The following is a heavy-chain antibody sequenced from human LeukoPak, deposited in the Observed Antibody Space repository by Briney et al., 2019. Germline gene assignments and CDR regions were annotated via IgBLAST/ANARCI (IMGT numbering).Heavy chain of an antibody. CDR3: ARTWDYDILTGPLYYYMDV. V-gene: IGHV4-59*01. CDR2: IYYSGST. CDR1: GGSISSYY. Sequence: PSETLSPTCTVSGGSISSYYWSWIRQPPGKGLEWIGYIYYSGSTNYNPSLKSRVTISVDTSKNQFSLKLSSVTAADTAVYYCARTWDYDILTGPLYYYMDVWGKGTTVTVSS. D-gene: IGHD3-9*01. J-gene: IGHJ6*03.